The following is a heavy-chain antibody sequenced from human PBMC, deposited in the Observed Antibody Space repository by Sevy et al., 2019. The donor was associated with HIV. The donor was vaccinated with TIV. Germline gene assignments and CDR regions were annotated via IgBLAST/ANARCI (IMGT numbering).Heavy chain of an antibody. CDR2: TYYRSKWYN. J-gene: IGHJ5*02. Sequence: SQTLSLTCAISGDSVSSSSVAWNWIRQSPSRGLEWLGRTYYRSKWYNDYALSVKNRIIISPDTSKNQLSLQLNSWTPEDTAVYYCARAITIFGLTIMLDPWGLGTLVTVSS. V-gene: IGHV6-1*01. D-gene: IGHD3-3*01. CDR1: GDSVSSSSVA. CDR3: ARAITIFGLTIMLDP.